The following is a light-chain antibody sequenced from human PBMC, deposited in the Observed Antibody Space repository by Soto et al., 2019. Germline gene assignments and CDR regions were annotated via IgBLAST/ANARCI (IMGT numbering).Light chain of an antibody. CDR1: SSDVGSYNV. V-gene: IGLV2-23*01. J-gene: IGLJ1*01. Sequence: QSVLTQPASVYGCPGQWITISCTGTSSDVGSYNVVSWYQQHPGKAPKLMIYEGSKRPSGVPNRFSGSKSGNTASLTISGLQAEDEADYYCCSYADSSTYVFGTGTKVTVL. CDR3: CSYADSSTYV. CDR2: EGS.